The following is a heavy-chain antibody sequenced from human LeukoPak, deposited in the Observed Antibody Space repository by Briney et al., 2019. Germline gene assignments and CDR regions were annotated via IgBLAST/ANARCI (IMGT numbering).Heavy chain of an antibody. V-gene: IGHV4-61*02. D-gene: IGHD3-16*01. Sequence: SETLSLTCNVSGASISANNYYWTWIRQPAGKGLEWIGRNYTDGITNYSPSLKSRVTIFLDKPKNQFSLKLTSMTAADSAVYYCARFAFSSLRLDYWGQGAQVIVSS. CDR1: GASISANNYY. CDR2: NYTDGIT. CDR3: ARFAFSSLRLDY. J-gene: IGHJ4*02.